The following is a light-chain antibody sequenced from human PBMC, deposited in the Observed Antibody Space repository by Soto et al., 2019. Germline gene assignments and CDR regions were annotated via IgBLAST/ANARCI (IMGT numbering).Light chain of an antibody. CDR3: SSYTSISTRV. J-gene: IGLJ3*02. V-gene: IGLV2-14*01. CDR1: SSDVGSYNY. CDR2: EVS. Sequence: QSALTQPASVSGSPGQSITISCTGTSSDVGSYNYVSWYQQHPGKALKLMVYEVSNRPSGVSNRFSGSKSGNTASLTISGLEPEDEANYYCSSYTSISTRVFGGGTQLTVL.